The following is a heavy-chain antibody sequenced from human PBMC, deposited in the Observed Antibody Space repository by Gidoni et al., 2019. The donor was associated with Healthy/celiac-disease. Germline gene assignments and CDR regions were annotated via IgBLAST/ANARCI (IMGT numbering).Heavy chain of an antibody. V-gene: IGHV1-18*04. CDR1: GYTFTSYG. Sequence: QVQLVQSDAEVKKPGASVKVSCKASGYTFTSYGTRWVRQAPGQGLEWMGWISAYNGNTNYAQKLQGRVTMTTDTSTSTAYMELRSLRSDDTAVYYCARVETEPGGIFGSWGGMDVWGQGTTVTVSS. D-gene: IGHD3-3*01. CDR2: ISAYNGNT. J-gene: IGHJ6*02. CDR3: ARVETEPGGIFGSWGGMDV.